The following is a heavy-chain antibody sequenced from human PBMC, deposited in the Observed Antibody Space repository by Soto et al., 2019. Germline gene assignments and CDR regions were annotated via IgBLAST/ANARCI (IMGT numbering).Heavy chain of an antibody. CDR2: IYPGDSDT. D-gene: IGHD3-16*01. V-gene: IGHV5-51*01. Sequence: GESLKISCNGSGYRFTSYWNGWVRQMPGKGLEWMGIIYPGDSDTRYSTSFQGQVTISADKSISTAYLQWSSLKASDTAMYYCARGLTRARYWFDPWGQGTLVTVSS. CDR1: GYRFTSYW. CDR3: ARGLTRARYWFDP. J-gene: IGHJ5*02.